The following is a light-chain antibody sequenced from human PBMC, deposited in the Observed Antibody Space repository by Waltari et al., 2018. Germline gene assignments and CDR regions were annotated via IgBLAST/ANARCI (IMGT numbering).Light chain of an antibody. V-gene: IGKV4-1*01. J-gene: IGKJ1*01. CDR1: QSLLFGSNNNNY. Sequence: DIVMTQSPDSLAVSLGARATIRCKSSQSLLFGSNNNNYLAWYQQKPGQPPKLLIYWASTRDSGVPDRFSGSGSQRDFSLTISSLQAEDVAVYYCQQYFSSPTFGQGTRVEMK. CDR2: WAS. CDR3: QQYFSSPT.